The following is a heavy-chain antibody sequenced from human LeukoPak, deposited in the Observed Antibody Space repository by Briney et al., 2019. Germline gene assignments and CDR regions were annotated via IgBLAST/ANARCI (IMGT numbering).Heavy chain of an antibody. CDR2: IYYSGST. V-gene: IGHV4-59*01. Sequence: SESLSLTCTVSGGSISNYYWSWIRLPPGMGLEWIGNIYYSGSTNYNPSLKSRVTISVETSKNQFSLKLSSVTAADTAVYYRARRTDSGSWYFDLWGRGTLVTVSS. CDR3: ARRTDSGSWYFDL. CDR1: GGSISNYY. D-gene: IGHD6-6*01. J-gene: IGHJ2*01.